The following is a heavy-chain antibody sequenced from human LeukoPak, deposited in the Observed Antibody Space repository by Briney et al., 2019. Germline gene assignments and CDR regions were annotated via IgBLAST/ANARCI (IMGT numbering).Heavy chain of an antibody. V-gene: IGHV3-23*01. D-gene: IGHD2-2*01. CDR2: ISGSGGST. Sequence: GGSLRLSCAASGFTFSSYAMSWVRQAPGKGLEWVSAISGSGGSTYYADSVKGRFTISRDNSKNTLYLQMNSLRAEDTAVYYCAKERIVVVPAVKRGDAFDIWGQGTMVTVSS. CDR3: AKERIVVVPAVKRGDAFDI. CDR1: GFTFSSYA. J-gene: IGHJ3*02.